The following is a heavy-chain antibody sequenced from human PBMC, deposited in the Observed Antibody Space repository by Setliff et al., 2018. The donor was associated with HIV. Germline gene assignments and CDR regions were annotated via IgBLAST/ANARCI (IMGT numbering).Heavy chain of an antibody. CDR1: GGSINSYY. CDR3: VRVGKYYGSGNYFWFDY. Sequence: SETLSLTCTVSGGSINSYYWSWIRQPPGKGLEWIGYIYATGSTNYNPSLKGRVTISVDTSKNQFSLKVNSVTAADTGVYYCVRVGKYYGSGNYFWFDYWGQGTPVTV. CDR2: IYATGST. D-gene: IGHD3-10*01. J-gene: IGHJ4*02. V-gene: IGHV4-59*01.